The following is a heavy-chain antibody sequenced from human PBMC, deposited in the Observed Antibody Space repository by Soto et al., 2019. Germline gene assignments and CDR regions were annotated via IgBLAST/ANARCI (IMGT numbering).Heavy chain of an antibody. V-gene: IGHV4-59*01. CDR3: AGYCSSSICPEGHYFALEV. CDR1: GGSIYTYY. D-gene: IGHD2-2*01. CDR2: ISDGGTT. Sequence: SETLSLTCNVSGGSIYTYYWNWSRQPPGKGMEWMGYISDGGTTNYNPSHKSRVTISVDTAKTQVSLKLSSVSAPDTAMYFCAGYCSSSICPEGHYFALEVWGQGTTVTVSS. J-gene: IGHJ6*02.